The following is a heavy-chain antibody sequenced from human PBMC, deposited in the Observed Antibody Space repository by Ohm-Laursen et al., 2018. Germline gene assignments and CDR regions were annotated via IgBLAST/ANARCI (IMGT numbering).Heavy chain of an antibody. J-gene: IGHJ6*02. CDR1: GLTFSSSE. D-gene: IGHD4-11*01. V-gene: IGHV3-48*03. Sequence: SLRLPCAASGLTFSSSEMNWVRQAPGKGLERVSYISSSGSTIYYTDSVKGRFTISRDNADNLLHLQMNSLRAEDTAVYYCARVGVTTSQDYYGMDVWGQGTTVTVSS. CDR3: ARVGVTTSQDYYGMDV. CDR2: ISSSGSTI.